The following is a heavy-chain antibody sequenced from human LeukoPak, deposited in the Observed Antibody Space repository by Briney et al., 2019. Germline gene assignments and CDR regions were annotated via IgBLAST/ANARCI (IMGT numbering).Heavy chain of an antibody. CDR2: ISGSGGNT. D-gene: IGHD6-19*01. Sequence: GGSLRLSCAASGFTFSSYAMSWVRQAPGKGLEWVSSISGSGGNTHYADSVKGRFTISRGNSKNTLYVQMSSLRVEDTAVYYCAKPSARGYSSGWYFPDYWGQGILVTVSS. CDR1: GFTFSSYA. CDR3: AKPSARGYSSGWYFPDY. J-gene: IGHJ4*02. V-gene: IGHV3-23*01.